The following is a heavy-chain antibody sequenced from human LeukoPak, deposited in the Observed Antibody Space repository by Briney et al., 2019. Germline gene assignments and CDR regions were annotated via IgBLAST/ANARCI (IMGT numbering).Heavy chain of an antibody. D-gene: IGHD6-6*01. Sequence: GGSLRLSCAASGFTFSSYAMSWVRQAPGRGLEWVSAISGSGGSTYYVDSVKDRFTISRDNSKNTLYLQMNSLRAEDTAVYYCAKGILYSSSSYFDCWGQGTLVTVSS. CDR1: GFTFSSYA. J-gene: IGHJ4*02. V-gene: IGHV3-23*01. CDR3: AKGILYSSSSYFDC. CDR2: ISGSGGST.